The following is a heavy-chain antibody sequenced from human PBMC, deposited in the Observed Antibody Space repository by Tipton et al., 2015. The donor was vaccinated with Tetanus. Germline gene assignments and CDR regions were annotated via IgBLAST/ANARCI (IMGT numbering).Heavy chain of an antibody. D-gene: IGHD2-8*02. Sequence: SLRLSCAASGFTVSSYQMTWVRQAPGKGLEWVSVIYSDGSTYYADSVKGRFTISRDNLKNTLSFQMNSLRAEDTAVFYCARGLGVGYWGQGTLVTVSS. CDR2: IYSDGST. V-gene: IGHV3-53*01. CDR1: GFTVSSYQ. J-gene: IGHJ4*02. CDR3: ARGLGVGY.